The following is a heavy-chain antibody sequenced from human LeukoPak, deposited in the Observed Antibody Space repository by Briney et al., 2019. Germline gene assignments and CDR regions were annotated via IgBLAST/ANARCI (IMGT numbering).Heavy chain of an antibody. CDR2: IYYSGST. Sequence: KPSETLSLTCTVSGGSISSSSYYWGWIRQPPGKGLEWIGSIYYSGSTYYNPSLKSRVTISVDTSKNQFSLKLSSVTAADTAVYYCARAPMTTVVYFDYWGQGTLVTVSS. V-gene: IGHV4-39*07. CDR1: GGSISSSSYY. CDR3: ARAPMTTVVYFDY. D-gene: IGHD4-23*01. J-gene: IGHJ4*02.